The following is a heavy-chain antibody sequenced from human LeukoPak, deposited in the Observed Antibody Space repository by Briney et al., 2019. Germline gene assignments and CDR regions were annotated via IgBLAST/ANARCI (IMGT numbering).Heavy chain of an antibody. D-gene: IGHD6-6*01. CDR2: IYYSGST. J-gene: IGHJ4*02. Sequence: PSETLSLICTVSGGSISAYSWSWIRQPPGKGLEWIGSIYYSGSTNYNPSLKSRVTMSVDTSKNQFSLKLSSVTAADTAVYYCAGGYSSSSQYVYWGQGTLVTVSS. CDR3: AGGYSSSSQYVY. V-gene: IGHV4-59*01. CDR1: GGSISAYS.